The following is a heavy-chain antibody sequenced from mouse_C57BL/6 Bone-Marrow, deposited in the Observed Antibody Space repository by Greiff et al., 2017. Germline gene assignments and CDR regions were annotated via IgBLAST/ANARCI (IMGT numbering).Heavy chain of an antibody. CDR3: ARFIYYDYGEYYFDY. J-gene: IGHJ2*01. CDR1: GFSLSTSGMG. D-gene: IGHD2-4*01. Sequence: QVTLKESGPGILQSSQTLSLTCSFSGFSLSTSGMGVSWIRQPSGKGLEWLAHIYWDDDKRYNPSLKSRLTISKDTSRNQVFLKITSVDTADTATYYCARFIYYDYGEYYFDYWGQGTTLTVSS. V-gene: IGHV8-12*01. CDR2: IYWDDDK.